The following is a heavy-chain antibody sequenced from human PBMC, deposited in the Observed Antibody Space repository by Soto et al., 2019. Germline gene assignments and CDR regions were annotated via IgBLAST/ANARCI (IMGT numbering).Heavy chain of an antibody. Sequence: QVQLQESGPGLVRPSETLSLTCTVSGGSVTTGSYNWSWIRRPPGKGLEWIGNIFFTGITHYNPSRIFRVTMAVETSKYHFSLAVSSVTAAHMAVCDCATDGLVMGVCCQRTTVTVAS. D-gene: IGHD6-6*01. CDR2: IFFTGIT. V-gene: IGHV4-61*03. CDR3: ATDGLVMGV. CDR1: GGSVTTGSYN. J-gene: IGHJ6*02.